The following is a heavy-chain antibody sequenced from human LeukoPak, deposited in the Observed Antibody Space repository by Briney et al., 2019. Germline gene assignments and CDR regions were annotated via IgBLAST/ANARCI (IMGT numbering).Heavy chain of an antibody. J-gene: IGHJ4*02. Sequence: ASVKASCKASGYTFTGYYMHWVRQAPGQGLEWMGWINPNSGGTNYAQKFQGWVTMTRDTSISTAYMELSRLRSDDTAVYYCARARFGELLPFDYWGQGTLATVSS. CDR1: GYTFTGYY. CDR2: INPNSGGT. CDR3: ARARFGELLPFDY. D-gene: IGHD3-10*01. V-gene: IGHV1-2*04.